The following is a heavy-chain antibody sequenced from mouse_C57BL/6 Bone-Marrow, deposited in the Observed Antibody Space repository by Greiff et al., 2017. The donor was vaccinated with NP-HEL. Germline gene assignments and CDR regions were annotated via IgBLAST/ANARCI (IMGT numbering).Heavy chain of an antibody. Sequence: VQLQQSGAELARPGASVKLSCKASGYTFTSYGISWVKQRTRQGLEWIGEIYPRSGNTYYNEKFKGKATLTADKSSSTAYMELRSLTSEDSAVYFCARSTMVTTKFAYWGQGTLVTVSA. D-gene: IGHD2-2*01. CDR3: ARSTMVTTKFAY. V-gene: IGHV1-81*01. CDR1: GYTFTSYG. CDR2: IYPRSGNT. J-gene: IGHJ3*01.